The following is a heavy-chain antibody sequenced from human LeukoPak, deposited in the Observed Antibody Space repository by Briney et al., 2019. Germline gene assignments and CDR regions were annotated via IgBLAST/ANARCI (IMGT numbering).Heavy chain of an antibody. J-gene: IGHJ4*02. CDR2: ISGSGGST. D-gene: IGHD2-2*01. V-gene: IGHV3-23*01. Sequence: PGGSLRLSCAASGFTFSSNGMNWVRQAPGKGLEWVSAISGSGGSTYYADSVKGRFTISRDNSKNTLYLQMNSLRAEDTAVYYCAKDLVTSEVVPAAYDYWGQGTLVTVSS. CDR3: AKDLVTSEVVPAAYDY. CDR1: GFTFSSNG.